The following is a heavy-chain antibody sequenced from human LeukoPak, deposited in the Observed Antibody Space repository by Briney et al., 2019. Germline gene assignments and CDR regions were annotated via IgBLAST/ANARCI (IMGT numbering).Heavy chain of an antibody. V-gene: IGHV3-30*18. CDR3: AKDLGYSGSYIDC. CDR1: GFTFSSYV. D-gene: IGHD1-26*01. J-gene: IGHJ4*02. Sequence: GRSLRLSCAASGFTFSSYVMHWVRQAPGKGLEWVAFISYDGGNKYYADSVKGRFTISRDNSKNTLYLQMNSLRTEDTAVYYCAKDLGYSGSYIDCWGQGTLVTVSP. CDR2: ISYDGGNK.